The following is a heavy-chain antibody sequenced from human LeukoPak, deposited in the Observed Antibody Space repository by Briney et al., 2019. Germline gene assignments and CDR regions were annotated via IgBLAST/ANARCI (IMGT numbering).Heavy chain of an antibody. V-gene: IGHV4-59*08. J-gene: IGHJ4*02. CDR1: GGSISSYY. D-gene: IGHD3-22*01. CDR2: IYYGGST. CDR3: ARHYDSSHYYFDY. Sequence: SETLSLTCTVSGGSISSYYWSWIRQPPGKGLEWIGYIYYGGSTNYNPSLKSRVTISVDTSKNQFSLKLSSVTAADTAVYYCARHYDSSHYYFDYWGQGTLVTVSS.